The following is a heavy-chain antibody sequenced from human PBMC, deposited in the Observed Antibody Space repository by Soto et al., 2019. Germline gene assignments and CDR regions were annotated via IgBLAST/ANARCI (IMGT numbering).Heavy chain of an antibody. CDR1: GFTFDDYA. CDR2: ISWNSGSI. V-gene: IGHV3-9*01. CDR3: AKSSEYYDFWSGYLG. Sequence: GGSLRLSCAASGFTFDDYAMHWVRQAPGKGLEWVSGISWNSGSIGYADSVKGRFTISRDNAKNSLYLQMNSLRAEDTALYYCAKSSEYYDFWSGYLGWGQGTLVTVSS. D-gene: IGHD3-3*01. J-gene: IGHJ4*02.